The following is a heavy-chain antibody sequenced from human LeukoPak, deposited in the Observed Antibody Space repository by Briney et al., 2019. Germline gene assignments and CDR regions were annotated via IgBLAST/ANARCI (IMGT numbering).Heavy chain of an antibody. CDR1: GFTFSSYA. CDR2: ISGSGGST. CDR3: AKASTIFGVLRNGMDV. Sequence: PGGSLRLSCAASGFTFSSYAMSWVRQAPGKGLEWVSAISGSGGSTYYADSVKGRFTMSRDNSKNTLYLQMNSLRAEDTALYYCAKASTIFGVLRNGMDVWGQGTTVTVSS. V-gene: IGHV3-23*01. J-gene: IGHJ6*02. D-gene: IGHD3-3*01.